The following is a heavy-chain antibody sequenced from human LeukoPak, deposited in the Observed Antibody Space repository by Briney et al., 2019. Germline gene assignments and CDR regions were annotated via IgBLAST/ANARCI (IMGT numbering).Heavy chain of an antibody. Sequence: SETLSLTCTVSGGSITNYYWSWIRQPPGKGLEWIGYIHYSGSTKYKSSLKSRVTISVDTSKNQFSLKLNSVTAADTAVYYCATERTPNLWFGEFDYWGQGTLVTVSS. CDR3: ATERTPNLWFGEFDY. CDR2: IHYSGST. D-gene: IGHD3-10*01. V-gene: IGHV4-59*01. CDR1: GGSITNYY. J-gene: IGHJ4*02.